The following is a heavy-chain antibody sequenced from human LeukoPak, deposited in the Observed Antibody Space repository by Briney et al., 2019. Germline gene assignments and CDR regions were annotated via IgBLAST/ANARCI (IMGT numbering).Heavy chain of an antibody. Sequence: KPSETLSLTCTVSGGSISSYYWSWIRQPPGKGLEWLGYIYYSGSTNYNPSLKSRVTISVDTSKNQFSLKLSSVTAADTAVYYCARSPGYGSGSYYMSRRDAFDIWGQGTMVTVSS. CDR1: GGSISSYY. CDR2: IYYSGST. D-gene: IGHD3-10*01. CDR3: ARSPGYGSGSYYMSRRDAFDI. J-gene: IGHJ3*02. V-gene: IGHV4-59*01.